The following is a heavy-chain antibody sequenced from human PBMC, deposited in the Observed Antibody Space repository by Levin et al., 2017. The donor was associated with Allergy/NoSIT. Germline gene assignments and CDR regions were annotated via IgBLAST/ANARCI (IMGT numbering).Heavy chain of an antibody. CDR3: ARRIRGEYQPGTDAFDI. D-gene: IGHD2-2*01. CDR2: INPSGGST. Sequence: MAGGSLRLSCKASGYTFTSYYMHWVRQAPGQGLEWMGIINPSGGSTSYAQKFQGRVTMTRDTSTSTVYMELSSLRSEDTAVYYCARRIRGEYQPGTDAFDIWGQGTMVTVSS. CDR1: GYTFTSYY. J-gene: IGHJ3*02. V-gene: IGHV1-46*01.